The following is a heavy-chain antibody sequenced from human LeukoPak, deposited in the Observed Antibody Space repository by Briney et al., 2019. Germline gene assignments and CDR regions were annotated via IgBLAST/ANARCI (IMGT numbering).Heavy chain of an antibody. CDR2: IKSKTDGATT. CDR1: GFTFSNAW. V-gene: IGHV3-15*01. D-gene: IGHD3-10*01. Sequence: PGGSLRLSCAASGFTFSNAWMSWVRQAPGKGLEWVGRIKSKTDGATTEYAAPVKGRFTISGDDSKNMLYLQMNSLKTEDTAVYYCTTGLYDYDSGSYSFPWGQGTQVTVSS. CDR3: TTGLYDYDSGSYSFP. J-gene: IGHJ5*02.